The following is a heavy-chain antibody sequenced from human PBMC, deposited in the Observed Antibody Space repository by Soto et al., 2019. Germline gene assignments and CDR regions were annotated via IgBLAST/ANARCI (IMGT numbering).Heavy chain of an antibody. CDR3: ARVRDTVMVTSVY. V-gene: IGHV4-30-4*01. CDR1: GGSISRGDYY. J-gene: IGHJ4*02. CDR2: IHYSGST. D-gene: IGHD5-18*01. Sequence: SETLSLTFTVSGGSISRGDYYWSWIRQPPRKGMEWIGYIHYSGSTYYNPSLKSRVTISVETSKNQFSVKMSAVTAADTAVYYCARVRDTVMVTSVYWGQGTLVTVSS.